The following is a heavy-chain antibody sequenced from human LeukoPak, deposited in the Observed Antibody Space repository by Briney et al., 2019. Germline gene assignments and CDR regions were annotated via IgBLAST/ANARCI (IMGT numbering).Heavy chain of an antibody. V-gene: IGHV3-49*04. Sequence: GGSLRLSCTASGFTFGDYAMSWVRQAPGKGLEWVGFIRSKAYGGTTEYAAPVKGRFTISRDDSKSIAYLQMNSLKTEDTAVYYCTSELGYCSGGSCLPRDYWGQGTLVTVSS. D-gene: IGHD2-15*01. CDR3: TSELGYCSGGSCLPRDY. CDR1: GFTFGDYA. J-gene: IGHJ4*02. CDR2: IRSKAYGGTT.